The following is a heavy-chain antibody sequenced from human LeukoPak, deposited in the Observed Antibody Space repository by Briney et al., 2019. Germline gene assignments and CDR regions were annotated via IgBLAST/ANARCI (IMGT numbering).Heavy chain of an antibody. CDR1: GGSISSHY. CDR3: ATLYGEG. V-gene: IGHV4-59*08. Sequence: PSETLSLTCTVSGGSISSHYWSWIRQPPGKGLEWIGYIYYSGSTNYNPSLKSRVTISVDTSKNQFSLKLSSVTAADTAVYYCATLYGEGWGQGTLVTVSS. J-gene: IGHJ4*02. CDR2: IYYSGST. D-gene: IGHD4-17*01.